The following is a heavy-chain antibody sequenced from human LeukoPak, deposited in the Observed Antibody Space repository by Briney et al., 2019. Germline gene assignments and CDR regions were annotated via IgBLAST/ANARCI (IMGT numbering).Heavy chain of an antibody. CDR1: GYTFDGYG. J-gene: IGHJ5*02. Sequence: ASVKVSCKASGYTFDGYGISWVGQAPGQGREGMGWISAYNGKTNYAQKFQGRVTMTTDTSTSTAYMDLRSLSSDDPAVYYCAREIMTGYSRGGALASWGQGTLVTVST. D-gene: IGHD3-9*01. CDR2: ISAYNGKT. V-gene: IGHV1-18*01. CDR3: AREIMTGYSRGGALAS.